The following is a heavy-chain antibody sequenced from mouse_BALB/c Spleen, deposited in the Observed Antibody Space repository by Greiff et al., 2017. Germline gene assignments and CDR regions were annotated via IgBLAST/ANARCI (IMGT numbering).Heavy chain of an antibody. CDR2: ISSGGST. CDR3: ARFGNYWYFDV. Sequence: EVMLVESGGGLVKPGGSLKLSCAASGFTFSSYAMSWVRQTPEKRLEWVASISSGGSTYYPDSVKGRFTISRDNARNILYLQMSSLRSEDTAMYYCARFGNYWYFDVWGAGTTVTVSS. CDR1: GFTFSSYA. D-gene: IGHD2-1*01. V-gene: IGHV5-6-5*01. J-gene: IGHJ1*01.